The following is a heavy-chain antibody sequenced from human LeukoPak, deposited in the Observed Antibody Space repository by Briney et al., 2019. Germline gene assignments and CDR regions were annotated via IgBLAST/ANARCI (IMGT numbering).Heavy chain of an antibody. D-gene: IGHD3-3*01. Sequence: PSETLSLTCTVSGGSIRSYYWSWIRQSPGKGLEWIGYIYYNGSTNYNPSLKSRVTISVDTSKNQFSLKLSSVTAADTAVYYCARHVIIHWFDPWGQGTLVTVSS. CDR1: GGSIRSYY. CDR3: ARHVIIHWFDP. V-gene: IGHV4-59*08. CDR2: IYYNGST. J-gene: IGHJ5*02.